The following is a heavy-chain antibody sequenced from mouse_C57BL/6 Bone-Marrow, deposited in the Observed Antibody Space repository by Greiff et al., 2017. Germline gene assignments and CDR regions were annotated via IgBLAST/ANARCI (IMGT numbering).Heavy chain of an antibody. J-gene: IGHJ3*01. CDR2: IDPSDSYT. V-gene: IGHV1-69*01. CDR1: GYTFTSYW. D-gene: IGHD1-1*01. Sequence: VQLQQPGAELVMPGASVKLSCKASGYTFTSYWMHWVKQRPGQGLEWIGEIDPSDSYTNYNQKFKGKSTLTVDKSSSTAYMQLSSLTSEDSAVYYCAIDRYYGSSWFAYWGQGTLVTVSA. CDR3: AIDRYYGSSWFAY.